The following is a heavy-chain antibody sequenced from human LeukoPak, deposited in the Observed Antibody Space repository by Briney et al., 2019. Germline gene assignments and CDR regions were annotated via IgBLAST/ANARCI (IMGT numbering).Heavy chain of an antibody. CDR2: ISSSGSTI. J-gene: IGHJ3*02. Sequence: GGSLRLSCAASGFTFSDYYMSWIRQAPGKGLEWVSYISSSGSTIYYADSVKGRFTISRDNAKNSLYLQMNSLRAEDTAVYYCMRVDYGGNTDAFDIWGQGTMVTVSS. D-gene: IGHD4-23*01. CDR3: MRVDYGGNTDAFDI. CDR1: GFTFSDYY. V-gene: IGHV3-11*01.